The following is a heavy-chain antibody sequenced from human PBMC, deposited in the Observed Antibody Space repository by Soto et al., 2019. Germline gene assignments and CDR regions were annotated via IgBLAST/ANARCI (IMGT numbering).Heavy chain of an antibody. Sequence: EVQLVESGGGLVQPGGSLRLSCAASGFTFSSYWMHWVSQVPEKGLVWVSRINSDGSITNYADAVKGRFTISRDNVKNTLYLQMNSLRAEDTAVYYCVRYPRSVGGSYRPDYWGQGTLVTVSS. V-gene: IGHV3-74*01. CDR2: INSDGSIT. CDR1: GFTFSSYW. D-gene: IGHD3-16*02. CDR3: VRYPRSVGGSYRPDY. J-gene: IGHJ4*02.